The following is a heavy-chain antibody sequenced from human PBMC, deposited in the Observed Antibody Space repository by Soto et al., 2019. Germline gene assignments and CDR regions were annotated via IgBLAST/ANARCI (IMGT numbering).Heavy chain of an antibody. V-gene: IGHV3-74*01. Sequence: GRSLRLPCAASGFTFSNYWMHWVRQTPGKGLVWVSRVDGDGSGTSYADSVTGRFTISRDNAKNTLYLQMNSLRAEDTAVYYCATIFDYWGQGVLVTVSS. CDR2: VDGDGSGT. CDR3: ATIFDY. J-gene: IGHJ4*02. CDR1: GFTFSNYW.